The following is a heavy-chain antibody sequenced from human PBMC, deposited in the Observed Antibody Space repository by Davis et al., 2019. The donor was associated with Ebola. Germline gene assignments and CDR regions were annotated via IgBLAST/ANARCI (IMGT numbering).Heavy chain of an antibody. V-gene: IGHV3-9*01. D-gene: IGHD6-6*01. Sequence: GGSLRLSCAASGFTFSSYWMHWVRQAPGKGLEWVSGISWNSGSIGYADSVKGRFTISRDNAKNSLYLQMNSLRAEDTALYYCAKDSSSSGYYYYGMDVWGQGITVTVSS. J-gene: IGHJ6*02. CDR2: ISWNSGSI. CDR3: AKDSSSSGYYYYGMDV. CDR1: GFTFSSYW.